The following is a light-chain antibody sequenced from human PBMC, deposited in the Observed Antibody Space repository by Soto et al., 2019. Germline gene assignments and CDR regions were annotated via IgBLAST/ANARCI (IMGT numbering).Light chain of an antibody. J-gene: IGKJ4*01. V-gene: IGKV3-11*01. Sequence: EIELIQSPATLSLSPGERATLSCRASQSVGSDLAWYQQKPGQAPRLLIYDISNRATAIPGRFSGSGFGTDFTLTISGLEPEDFAVYYCQQRLDWPLTFGGGTKVEI. CDR1: QSVGSD. CDR2: DIS. CDR3: QQRLDWPLT.